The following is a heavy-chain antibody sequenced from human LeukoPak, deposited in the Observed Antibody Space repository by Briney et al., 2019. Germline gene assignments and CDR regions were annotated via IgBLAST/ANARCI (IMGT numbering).Heavy chain of an antibody. CDR3: SGTTFQAYYYYMDV. D-gene: IGHD1-7*01. CDR2: VIPILDTT. J-gene: IGHJ6*03. Sequence: SVKVSCKASGGTFTDYGFNWVRQAPGQGLEWVGGVIPILDTTRYAQKFQGRVSITTDKSTTTAYIELSSLTSEDTAVYYCSGTTFQAYYYYMDVWGKGTTVTVS. V-gene: IGHV1-69*10. CDR1: GGTFTDYG.